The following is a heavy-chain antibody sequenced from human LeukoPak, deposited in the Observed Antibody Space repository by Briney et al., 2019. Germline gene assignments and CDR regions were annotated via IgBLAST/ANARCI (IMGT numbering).Heavy chain of an antibody. Sequence: GGSLRLSCAASGFTFSSYAMSWVRQAPGKGLEWVSAISGSGGSTYYADSVKGRFTISRDNAKNSLYLQMNSLRAEDTAVYYCASTMVRGVRTRMNWFDPWGQGTLVTVSS. CDR1: GFTFSSYA. D-gene: IGHD3-10*01. CDR2: ISGSGGST. CDR3: ASTMVRGVRTRMNWFDP. V-gene: IGHV3-23*01. J-gene: IGHJ5*02.